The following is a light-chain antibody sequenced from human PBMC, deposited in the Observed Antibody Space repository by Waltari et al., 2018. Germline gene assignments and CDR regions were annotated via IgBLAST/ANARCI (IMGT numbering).Light chain of an antibody. J-gene: IGKJ3*01. CDR2: WAS. CDR1: QSVFHSSINKNY. CDR3: QETYSDSRT. V-gene: IGKV4-1*01. Sequence: DIVMTQSPDSLSVSLGERATINCKTSQSVFHSSINKNYLAWYQQKPGQPPKLLIYWASTREFGVPYRFSGSGSGTDFTLTISSRQAEDVAVYYCQETYSDSRTFGPGTKVD.